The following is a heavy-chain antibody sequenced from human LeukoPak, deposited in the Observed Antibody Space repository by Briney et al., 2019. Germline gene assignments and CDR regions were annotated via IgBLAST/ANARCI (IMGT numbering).Heavy chain of an antibody. CDR3: AREGTSWADMDV. V-gene: IGHV4-4*08. CDR2: IYNTGST. J-gene: IGHJ6*03. D-gene: IGHD2-2*01. Sequence: SETLSLTCTVSGGSISSFYWSWFRQPPGKGLEWIGYIYNTGSTNYNPSLKSRVTISVDTSKNQFSLKLNSVTAADTAVYYCAREGTSWADMDVWGKGTTVTVSS. CDR1: GGSISSFY.